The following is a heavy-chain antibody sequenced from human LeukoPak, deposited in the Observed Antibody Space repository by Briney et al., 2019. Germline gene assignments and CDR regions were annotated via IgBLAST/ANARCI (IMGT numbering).Heavy chain of an antibody. CDR3: ATAVPAATGPSDFDY. D-gene: IGHD2-2*01. CDR2: FDPEDGET. J-gene: IGHJ4*02. Sequence: ASVKVSCKVSGYTLTELSMHWVRQAPGKGLEWMGGFDPEDGETIYAQKFQGRVTMTEDTSTDTAYMELSSLRSEDTAVYYCATAVPAATGPSDFDYWGQGTLVTVSS. V-gene: IGHV1-24*01. CDR1: GYTLTELS.